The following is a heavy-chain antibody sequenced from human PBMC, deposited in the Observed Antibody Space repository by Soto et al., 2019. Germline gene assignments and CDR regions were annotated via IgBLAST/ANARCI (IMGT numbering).Heavy chain of an antibody. D-gene: IGHD6-6*01. CDR1: GGTFSSYA. J-gene: IGHJ6*02. CDR2: IIPIFGTA. V-gene: IGHV1-69*12. CDR3: ARDQSSIAARRYYYYGMDV. Sequence: QVQLVQSGAEVKKPGSSVKVSCKASGGTFSSYAISWVRQAPGQGLEWMGGIIPIFGTANYAQKFQGRVTITADESTSTAYMERSSLRSEDTAVYYCARDQSSIAARRYYYYGMDVWGQGTTVTVSS.